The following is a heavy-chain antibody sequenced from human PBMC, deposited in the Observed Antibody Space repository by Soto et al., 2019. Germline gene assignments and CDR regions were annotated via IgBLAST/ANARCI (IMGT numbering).Heavy chain of an antibody. CDR1: GFTFRNYG. Sequence: QVQLVESGGGVVQPGRSLRLSCVASGFTFRNYGMNWVRQVPGKGLEWLALIWYDGSEEYYADSVKGRFTISRDNSKNKLYLQMNSLRAEDTAVYYCEAANFDGSGYYGDYWGQGTLVTVSS. CDR2: IWYDGSEE. CDR3: EAANFDGSGYYGDY. V-gene: IGHV3-33*01. D-gene: IGHD3-22*01. J-gene: IGHJ4*02.